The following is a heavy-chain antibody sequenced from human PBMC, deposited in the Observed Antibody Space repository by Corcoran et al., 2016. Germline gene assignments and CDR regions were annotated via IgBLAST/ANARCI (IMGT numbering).Heavy chain of an antibody. Sequence: QVTLKESGPALVKPTQTLTVTCPSSGYSLSTRGVRTSWIRQPPGKALEWLARIDWNDDKFYSTSLRTRLAVSKDTSKNQVVLTMTNMDPVDTATYFCARTTADSNFDYWGQGTPVTVSS. V-gene: IGHV2-70*04. J-gene: IGHJ4*02. CDR2: IDWNDDK. D-gene: IGHD4-4*01. CDR3: ARTTADSNFDY. CDR1: GYSLSTRGVR.